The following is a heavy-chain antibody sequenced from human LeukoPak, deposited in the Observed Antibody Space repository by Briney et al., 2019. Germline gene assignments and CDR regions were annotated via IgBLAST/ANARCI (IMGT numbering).Heavy chain of an antibody. Sequence: SETLSLTCTVSGGSISSSSYYWGWIRQPPGKGLEWIGSIYYSGSTYYNPSLKSRVAISVDTSKNQFSLKLSSVTAADTAVYYCARGPGIAAAGTVDYYYYMDVWGKGPRSPSP. J-gene: IGHJ6*03. CDR1: GGSISSSSYY. V-gene: IGHV4-39*07. CDR3: ARGPGIAAAGTVDYYYYMDV. CDR2: IYYSGST. D-gene: IGHD6-13*01.